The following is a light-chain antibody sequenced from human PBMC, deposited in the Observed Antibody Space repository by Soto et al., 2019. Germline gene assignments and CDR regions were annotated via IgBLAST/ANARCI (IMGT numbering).Light chain of an antibody. CDR3: SSYTSSSTVV. CDR1: SSDVGGYNY. V-gene: IGLV2-14*01. Sequence: QSALTQPASVSGSPGQSITISCTGTSSDVGGYNYVSWYQQHPGKAPKVMIYDVTNRPSGVSNRFAGSKSGNTASLTISGLQADDEDDYYCSSYTSSSTVVFGGGTKLTVL. CDR2: DVT. J-gene: IGLJ2*01.